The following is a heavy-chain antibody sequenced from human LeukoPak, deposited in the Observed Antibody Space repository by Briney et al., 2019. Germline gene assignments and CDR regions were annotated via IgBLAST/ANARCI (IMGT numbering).Heavy chain of an antibody. Sequence: SETLSLTCAVYGGSFSGYYWSWIRQPPGKGLEWIGEINHSGSTNYNPSLKSRVTILVDTSKNQFSLKLSSVTAADTAVYYCARDSIDIVVAVAASRGLDVWGKGTTVTISS. D-gene: IGHD2-15*01. CDR1: GGSFSGYY. V-gene: IGHV4-34*01. J-gene: IGHJ6*04. CDR2: INHSGST. CDR3: ARDSIDIVVAVAASRGLDV.